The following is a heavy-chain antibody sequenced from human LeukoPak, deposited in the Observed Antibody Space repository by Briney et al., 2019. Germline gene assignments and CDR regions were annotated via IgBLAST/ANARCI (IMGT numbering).Heavy chain of an antibody. Sequence: GGSLRLSCAASRFTVITNDMTWVRQAPGKGLEWVSVLYSDGNTKYADSVKGRFTISRDNSKNTLYLQMNSLRADDTAVYSCAKDPPTVMANAFHIWGQGTMVTVS. D-gene: IGHD5-18*01. CDR1: RFTVITND. CDR2: LYSDGNT. V-gene: IGHV3-53*01. J-gene: IGHJ3*02. CDR3: AKDPPTVMANAFHI.